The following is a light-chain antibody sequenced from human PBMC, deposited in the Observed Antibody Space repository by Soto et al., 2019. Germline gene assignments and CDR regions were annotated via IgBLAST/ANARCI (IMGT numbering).Light chain of an antibody. Sequence: QSALTQPASVSGSPGQSITISCTGTSSDAGGYNYVSWYQQHPGKAPKLMIYDVSNRPSGVSNRFSGSKSGNTASLTISGLQAEDEADYYCSSYTSSSILYVFGTGTNVTVL. CDR3: SSYTSSSILYV. CDR2: DVS. V-gene: IGLV2-14*01. CDR1: SSDAGGYNY. J-gene: IGLJ1*01.